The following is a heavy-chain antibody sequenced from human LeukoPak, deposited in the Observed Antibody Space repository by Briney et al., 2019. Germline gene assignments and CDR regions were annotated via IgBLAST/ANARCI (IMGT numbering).Heavy chain of an antibody. D-gene: IGHD3-3*01. Sequence: PSETLSLTCAVYGGSFSGYYWSGIRQPPGKVLEWIGEINHSGSTNYNPSLKSRVTISVDTSKNQFSLKLSSVTAADTAVYYCARDFYDFWSGYYLYNWFDPWGQGTLVTVSS. V-gene: IGHV4-34*01. CDR2: INHSGST. CDR1: GGSFSGYY. J-gene: IGHJ5*02. CDR3: ARDFYDFWSGYYLYNWFDP.